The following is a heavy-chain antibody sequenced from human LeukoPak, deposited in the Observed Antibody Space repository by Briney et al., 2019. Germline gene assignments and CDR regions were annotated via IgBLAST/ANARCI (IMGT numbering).Heavy chain of an antibody. CDR3: ARDQYSSTWYRGAFDV. J-gene: IGHJ3*01. Sequence: GGSLRLSCAASGFTFTTSWMHWFRQAPGKGLVWVSRIESDGTSTTYADSVKGRFTISRDNAKNTLYLQMNSLRAEDTAVYYCARDQYSSTWYRGAFDVWGQGTMVTVSS. CDR1: GFTFTTSW. V-gene: IGHV3-74*01. CDR2: IESDGTST. D-gene: IGHD6-13*01.